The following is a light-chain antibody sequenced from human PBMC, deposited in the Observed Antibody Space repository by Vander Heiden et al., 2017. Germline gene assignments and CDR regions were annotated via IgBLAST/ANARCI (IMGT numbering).Light chain of an antibody. CDR1: RSVLYSSNNKNY. CDR2: WAS. CDR3: QQYDITPIT. J-gene: IGKJ3*01. V-gene: IGKV4-1*01. Sequence: DIVMTKSPDSLAVCNGERATSNCKSSRSVLYSSNNKNYLAWYQQKPGQPPKLLIYWASTRESGVPDRFSCSGSATDFTLTISSLQAEDVAVYYCQQYDITPITFGHGTKVDIK.